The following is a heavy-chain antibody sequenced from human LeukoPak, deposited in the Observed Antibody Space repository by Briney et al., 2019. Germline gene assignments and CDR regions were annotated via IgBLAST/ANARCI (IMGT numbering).Heavy chain of an antibody. V-gene: IGHV3-7*03. D-gene: IGHD5-24*01. CDR2: MMQDGSEI. Sequence: GGSLRLSCAASGFTFSNYWMSWVRQAPGKGLEWVANMMQDGSEIYYADSVKGRFTIARDNAKNSLYLQMNNLRAEDTAVYYCAKREGYSIFDYWGQGTLVTVSS. CDR3: AKREGYSIFDY. CDR1: GFTFSNYW. J-gene: IGHJ4*02.